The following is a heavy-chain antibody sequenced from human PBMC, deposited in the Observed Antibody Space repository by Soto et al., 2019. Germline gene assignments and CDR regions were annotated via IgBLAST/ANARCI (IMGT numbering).Heavy chain of an antibody. V-gene: IGHV3-23*01. CDR1: GFTFSSYA. CDR3: AKFIAPVYSSSSWRPLSYYYYGMDV. D-gene: IGHD6-6*01. Sequence: GGSLRLSCAASGFTFSSYAMSWVRQAPGKGLEWVSAISGSGGSTYYADSVKGRFTISRDNSKNTLYLQMNSLRAEDTAVYYCAKFIAPVYSSSSWRPLSYYYYGMDVWGQGTTVTVSS. CDR2: ISGSGGST. J-gene: IGHJ6*02.